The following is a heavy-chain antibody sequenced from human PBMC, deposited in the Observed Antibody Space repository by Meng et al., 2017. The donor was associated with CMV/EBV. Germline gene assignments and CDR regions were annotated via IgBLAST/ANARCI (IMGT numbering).Heavy chain of an antibody. Sequence: GGSLRLSCAACGFTFSSYWMSWVRQAPGKGLEWVANIKQDGSEKYYVDSVKGRFTISRDNAKNSLYLQMNSLRAEDTAVYYCARDGDGSGSYVGMDVWGQGTTVTVSS. CDR3: ARDGDGSGSYVGMDV. D-gene: IGHD3-10*01. CDR1: GFTFSSYW. J-gene: IGHJ6*02. V-gene: IGHV3-7*01. CDR2: IKQDGSEK.